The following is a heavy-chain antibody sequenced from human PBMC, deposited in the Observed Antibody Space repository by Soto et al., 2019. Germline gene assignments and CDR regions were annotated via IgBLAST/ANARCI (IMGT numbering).Heavy chain of an antibody. CDR3: ARDRSGSYSAYYYYGMDV. CDR2: IYYSGST. V-gene: IGHV4-31*03. CDR1: GGSISSGGYY. D-gene: IGHD3-10*01. Sequence: SETLSLTCTVSGGSISSGGYYWSWIRQHPGKGLEWIGYIYYSGSTYYNPSLKSRVTISVDTSKNQFSLKLGSVTAADTAVYYCARDRSGSYSAYYYYGMDVWGQGTTVTVSS. J-gene: IGHJ6*02.